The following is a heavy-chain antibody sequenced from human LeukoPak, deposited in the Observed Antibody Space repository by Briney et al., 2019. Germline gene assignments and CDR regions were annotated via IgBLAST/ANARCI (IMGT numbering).Heavy chain of an antibody. CDR1: GSIFTSYW. D-gene: IGHD6-13*01. CDR2: IYPGDSDT. J-gene: IGHJ6*02. CDR3: ARLSSSPPGGMDV. V-gene: IGHV5-51*01. Sequence: GASLQISCKGSGSIFTSYWIGWVRQLPGKGLEWMGIIYPGDSDTRYSPSFQGQVTISADKSISTAYLQWSSLKASDTAMYYCARLSSSPPGGMDVWGQGTTVTVSS.